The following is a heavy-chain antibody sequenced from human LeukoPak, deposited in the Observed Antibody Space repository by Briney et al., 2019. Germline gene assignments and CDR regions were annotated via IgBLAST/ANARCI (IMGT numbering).Heavy chain of an antibody. CDR1: GGSISSHY. CDR3: ARVMGPGRSPYYYDSSGSFNWFDP. D-gene: IGHD3-22*01. J-gene: IGHJ5*02. V-gene: IGHV4-59*11. Sequence: PGTLSLTCTVPGGSISSHYWSWLRQPPGKGLVWIGYIYYSGSTNYNPSLKSRVTISVDTSKNQFSLMLSSVTAADMAVYYCARVMGPGRSPYYYDSSGSFNWFDPWGQGTLVTVSS. CDR2: IYYSGST.